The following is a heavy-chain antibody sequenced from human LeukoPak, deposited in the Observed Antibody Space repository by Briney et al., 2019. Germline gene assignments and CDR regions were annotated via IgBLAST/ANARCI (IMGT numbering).Heavy chain of an antibody. CDR2: INTDGSST. J-gene: IGHJ5*02. D-gene: IGHD2-15*01. Sequence: PGGSLRLSCAASGFTFSSYWMHWVRQAPGKGLVWVSRINTDGSSTSYADSVKGRFTISRDNSKNTLYLQMNSLRAEDTAVYYCARASEEYCSGGSCYFNWFDPWGQGTLVTVSS. V-gene: IGHV3-74*01. CDR3: ARASEEYCSGGSCYFNWFDP. CDR1: GFTFSSYW.